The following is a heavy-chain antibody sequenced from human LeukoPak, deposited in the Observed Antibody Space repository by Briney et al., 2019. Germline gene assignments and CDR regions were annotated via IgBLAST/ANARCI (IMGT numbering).Heavy chain of an antibody. J-gene: IGHJ4*02. V-gene: IGHV1-2*02. CDR2: ITPNSGGT. Sequence: ASVKVSCKASGYTFTGSYIHWVRQAPGQGLEWMGWITPNSGGTNYPQKFQGRVTMTRDTSITTAYMELSRLRSDDTAIYYCARGGSSSKWYEVSLDYWGQGTLVTVSS. CDR3: ARGGSSSKWYEVSLDY. D-gene: IGHD6-13*01. CDR1: GYTFTGSY.